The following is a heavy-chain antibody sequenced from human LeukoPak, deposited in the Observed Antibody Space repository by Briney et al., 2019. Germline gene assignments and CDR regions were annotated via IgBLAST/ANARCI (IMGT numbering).Heavy chain of an antibody. D-gene: IGHD3-3*01. J-gene: IGHJ5*02. CDR2: ISAYNGNT. CDR1: GYTFTSYG. CDR3: ARGPDYDFWSGSNWFDP. Sequence: ASVKVSCKASGYTFTSYGNSWVRQAPGQGLEWMGWISAYNGNTNYAQKLQGRVTMTTDTSTRTAYLELRSLRSDDTAVYYCARGPDYDFWSGSNWFDPWGQGTLVTVSS. V-gene: IGHV1-18*01.